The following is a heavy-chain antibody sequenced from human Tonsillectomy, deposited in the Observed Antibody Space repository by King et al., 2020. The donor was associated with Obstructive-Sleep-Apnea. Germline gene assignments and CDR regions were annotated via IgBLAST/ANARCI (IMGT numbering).Heavy chain of an antibody. CDR2: ISNDGIKK. J-gene: IGHJ3*01. CDR3: ARSHTVGTTILDAFDV. V-gene: IGHV3-30*04. Sequence: VQLVESGGGVVQPGRSLRLSCAASGSGFTFSHYAMHWVRQSPVTVLEWVSVISNDGIKKYYADSVKGRFTLSRDNSKNTLYLQMSSLGAEETAVYYCARSHTVGTTILDAFDVWGQGTMVTVSS. D-gene: IGHD1-26*01. CDR1: GSGFTFSHYA.